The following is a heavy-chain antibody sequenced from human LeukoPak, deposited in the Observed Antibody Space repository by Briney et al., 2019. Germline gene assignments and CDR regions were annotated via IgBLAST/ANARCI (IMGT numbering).Heavy chain of an antibody. Sequence: ASVKVSCKASGYTFSSYHMHWVRQAPGQGLEWVGIINPSGGRTTYAQKFQGRVTMTRDTSTSTVCMELSSLRSEDTAVYYCARDSAGIISRDYYYYYIDVWGKGTTVTVSS. CDR1: GYTFSSYH. J-gene: IGHJ6*03. CDR2: INPSGGRT. V-gene: IGHV1-46*01. CDR3: ARDSAGIISRDYYYYYIDV. D-gene: IGHD3-10*01.